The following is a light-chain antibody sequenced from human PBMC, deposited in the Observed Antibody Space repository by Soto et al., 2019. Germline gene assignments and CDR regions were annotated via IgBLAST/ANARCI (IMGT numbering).Light chain of an antibody. CDR2: KAS. J-gene: IGKJ1*01. Sequence: DIQITKSPSTLSSSVVDRVTITCLSSQNINTLLAWYQQKPGKAPNVLIYKASSLESGVPSRFIGSGSGTEFTLTISSLQPDDFAHYYCNQYKSYPWTFGQGTKVDIK. V-gene: IGKV1-5*03. CDR1: QNINTL. CDR3: NQYKSYPWT.